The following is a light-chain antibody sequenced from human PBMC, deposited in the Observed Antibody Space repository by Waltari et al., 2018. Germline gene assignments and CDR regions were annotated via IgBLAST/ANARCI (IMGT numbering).Light chain of an antibody. CDR1: QSVHIN. CDR2: DAS. CDR3: QQYHDWPLT. J-gene: IGKJ4*01. Sequence: EIVMTQSPATLSVSPGERATLSGRASQSVHINLAWYQQGPGQAPRLLVYDASTRATGIPARFGGSGSGTEFTLTISSLQSEDFAVYYCQQYHDWPLTFAGGTKVEIK. V-gene: IGKV3-15*01.